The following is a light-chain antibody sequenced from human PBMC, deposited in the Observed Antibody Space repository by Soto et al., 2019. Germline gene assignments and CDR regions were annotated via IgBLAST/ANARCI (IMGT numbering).Light chain of an antibody. Sequence: EIVMTQSPATLSVSPGERATLSCRASQSVSSNLAWYQQKPGQAPRLLIYDTSNRATGIPARFNGSGSGTDFTLTISSLEPEDFAIYYCQQRSNWLTFGGGTKVDIK. CDR3: QQRSNWLT. CDR2: DTS. CDR1: QSVSSN. J-gene: IGKJ4*01. V-gene: IGKV3-11*01.